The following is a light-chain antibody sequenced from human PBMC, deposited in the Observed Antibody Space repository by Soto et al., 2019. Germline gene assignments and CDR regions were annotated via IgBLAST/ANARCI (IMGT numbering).Light chain of an antibody. Sequence: QSALTQPASVSGSPGQSVTISCTGTRSDVGGYNYVSWYQQHPGKAPKLMIYEVSNRPSGVSNRFSGSKSGNTASLTISGLQAEDEADYYCSSYTSSSTRVFGGRTKLTFL. CDR1: RSDVGGYNY. CDR2: EVS. J-gene: IGLJ3*02. V-gene: IGLV2-14*01. CDR3: SSYTSSSTRV.